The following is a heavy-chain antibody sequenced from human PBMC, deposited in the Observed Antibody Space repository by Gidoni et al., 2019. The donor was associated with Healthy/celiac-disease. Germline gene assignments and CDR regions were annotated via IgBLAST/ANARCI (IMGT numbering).Heavy chain of an antibody. CDR1: GYTFPSYG. CDR2: TSAYHGNT. CDR3: ARAYIVATHQHIVVVTAESRYYYFDY. D-gene: IGHD2-21*02. Sequence: VQLVQSGAEVKKPGASVKVSCTASGYTFPSYGIRWVLQAPGQGLEWMGWTSAYHGNTNYAQKLQGRVTMTTDTATSTAYMELRSLRSDDTAVYYCARAYIVATHQHIVVVTAESRYYYFDYWGQGTLVTVSS. V-gene: IGHV1-18*04. J-gene: IGHJ4*02.